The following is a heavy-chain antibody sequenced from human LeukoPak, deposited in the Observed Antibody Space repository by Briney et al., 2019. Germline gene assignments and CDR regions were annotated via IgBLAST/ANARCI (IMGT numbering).Heavy chain of an antibody. CDR1: GFTFSSYA. V-gene: IGHV3-23*01. J-gene: IGHJ4*02. Sequence: GGSLRLSCAASGFTFSSYAVSWVRQAPGKGLEWVSSIGGSGDITYYADSVKGRFTISRDNSKNTLYLQVNSLRAEDTAVYQCAKAQFYYDSSGYNFWGQGTLVTVSS. CDR2: IGGSGDIT. CDR3: AKAQFYYDSSGYNF. D-gene: IGHD3-22*01.